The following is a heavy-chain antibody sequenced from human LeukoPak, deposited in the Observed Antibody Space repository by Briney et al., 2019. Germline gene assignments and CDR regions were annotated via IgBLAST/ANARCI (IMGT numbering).Heavy chain of an antibody. J-gene: IGHJ4*02. V-gene: IGHV5-51*01. D-gene: IGHD2-15*01. CDR1: GYSFTSYC. Sequence: GESLKISCKGSGYSFTSYCIGWVRQMPRKGLEWMGIIYPGDSDTRYTPSFQGQVTISADKSISTAYLQWSSPEASDTAMYYCARLVGYCSGGSCYHFDYWGEGTLVTVSS. CDR3: ARLVGYCSGGSCYHFDY. CDR2: IYPGDSDT.